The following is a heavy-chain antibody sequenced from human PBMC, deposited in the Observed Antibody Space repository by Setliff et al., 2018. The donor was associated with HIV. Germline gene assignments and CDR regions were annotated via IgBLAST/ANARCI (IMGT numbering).Heavy chain of an antibody. Sequence: SETLSLTCLVSGGSISKTYWWSWVRQSPGKGLEWIGEINHSGSTNYNLSLKSRVTISVDTSKNQFSLKLSSVTAADTAVYYCARGGYSSSWYTYYGMDVWGQGTTVTVSS. J-gene: IGHJ6*02. CDR3: ARGGYSSSWYTYYGMDV. D-gene: IGHD6-13*01. CDR1: GGSISKTYW. CDR2: INHSGST. V-gene: IGHV4-4*02.